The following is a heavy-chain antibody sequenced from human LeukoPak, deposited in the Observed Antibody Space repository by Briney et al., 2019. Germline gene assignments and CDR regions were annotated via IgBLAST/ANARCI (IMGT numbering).Heavy chain of an antibody. Sequence: GESLRLSCAASGFTFTTYWMSWVRQAPGKGLEWVANIKQDGTEKYYVDSVKGRFTISRDNAKNSLYLQMNSLRAEDTAVYYCARGIGPTLHNWGQGTLVTVSS. CDR2: IKQDGTEK. J-gene: IGHJ4*02. V-gene: IGHV3-7*01. CDR3: ARGIGPTLHN. CDR1: GFTFTTYW.